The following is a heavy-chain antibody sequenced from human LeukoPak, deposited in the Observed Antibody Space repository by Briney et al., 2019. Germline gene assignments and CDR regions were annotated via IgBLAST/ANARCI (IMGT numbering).Heavy chain of an antibody. CDR1: GGSFSGYY. CDR2: ISHSGST. J-gene: IGHJ5*02. V-gene: IGHV4-34*01. Sequence: SETLSLTCAVYGGSFSGYYWSWIRQPPGKGLEWIGKISHSGSTNYNASLESRVTISLDSFKNQFSLKLTSVTAADTAVYYCARVDGYSYVSGNFYNYWFDPWGQGTLVTASS. CDR3: ARVDGYSYVSGNFYNYWFDP. D-gene: IGHD3-10*01.